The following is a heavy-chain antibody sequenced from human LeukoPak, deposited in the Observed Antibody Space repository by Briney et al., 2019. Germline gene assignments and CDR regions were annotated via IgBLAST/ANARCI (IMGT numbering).Heavy chain of an antibody. CDR2: ISGSGGST. CDR1: GFTFSSYA. J-gene: IGHJ3*02. CDR3: AKPLAVAGAFDI. D-gene: IGHD6-19*01. V-gene: IGHV3-23*01. Sequence: PGGSLRLSCAASGFTFSSYAMSWVRQAPGKGLEWVSAISGSGGSTYYADSVKGRFTISRDNSKNTLYLQMNSLRDEDTAVYYCAKPLAVAGAFDIWGQGTMVTVSS.